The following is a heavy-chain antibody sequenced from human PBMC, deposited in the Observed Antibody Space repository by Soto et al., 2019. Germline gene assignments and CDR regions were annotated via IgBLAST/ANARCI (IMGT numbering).Heavy chain of an antibody. V-gene: IGHV3-15*01. Sequence: GGSLRLSCAASGFTFSNAWMSWVRQAPGKGLEWVGRIKSKTDGGTTDYAAPVKGRFTISRDDSKNTLYLQMNSMKTEDTAVYYCTTAPFPLYYYDSNGYYWLDYWGQGTLVTVSS. CDR1: GFTFSNAW. D-gene: IGHD3-22*01. CDR3: TTAPFPLYYYDSNGYYWLDY. CDR2: IKSKTDGGTT. J-gene: IGHJ4*02.